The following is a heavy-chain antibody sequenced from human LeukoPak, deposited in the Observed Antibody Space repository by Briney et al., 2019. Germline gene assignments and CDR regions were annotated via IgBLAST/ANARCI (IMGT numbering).Heavy chain of an antibody. Sequence: GGSLRLSCAASGFTFSSYAMHWVRQAPGKGLEWVAVISYDGSNKYYADSVKGRFTISRDNSKNTLYLQMNSLRAEDTAVYYCAKDWANLEWLPNYWGQGTLVTVSS. CDR2: ISYDGSNK. D-gene: IGHD5-12*01. CDR1: GFTFSSYA. J-gene: IGHJ4*02. CDR3: AKDWANLEWLPNY. V-gene: IGHV3-30-3*01.